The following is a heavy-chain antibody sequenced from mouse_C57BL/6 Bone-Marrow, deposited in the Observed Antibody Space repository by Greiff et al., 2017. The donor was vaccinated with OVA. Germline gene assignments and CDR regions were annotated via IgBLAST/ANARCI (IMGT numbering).Heavy chain of an antibody. Sequence: VQLQQSGPGLVKPSPSLSLTCSVTGYSITSGYYWNWIRQFPGNKLEWMGYISYDGSNNYNPSLKNRISITRDTSKNQFFLKLNSVTTEDTATYYCASFYYWGQGTTLTVSS. J-gene: IGHJ2*01. CDR3: ASFYY. V-gene: IGHV3-6*01. CDR2: ISYDGSN. CDR1: GYSITSGYY.